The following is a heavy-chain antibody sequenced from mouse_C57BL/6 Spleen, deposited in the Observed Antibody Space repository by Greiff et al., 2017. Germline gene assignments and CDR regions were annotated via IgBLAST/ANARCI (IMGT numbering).Heavy chain of an antibody. Sequence: QVQLQQPGAELVKPGASVKLSCKASGYTFTSYWMHWVKQRPGRGLEWIGRIDPNSGGTKYNEKFKSKATLTVDKPSSTAYLQLSSLTSEDSAVYYCARGLYYDYPTDWYFDVWGTGTTVTVSS. J-gene: IGHJ1*03. CDR1: GYTFTSYW. V-gene: IGHV1-72*01. CDR2: IDPNSGGT. CDR3: ARGLYYDYPTDWYFDV. D-gene: IGHD2-4*01.